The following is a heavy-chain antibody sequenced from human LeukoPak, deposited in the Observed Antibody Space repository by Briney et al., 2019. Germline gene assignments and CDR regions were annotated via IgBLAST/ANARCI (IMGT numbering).Heavy chain of an antibody. V-gene: IGHV3-13*01. CDR3: ARDKVDFWSGYYNY. J-gene: IGHJ4*02. CDR1: GFTFSSYD. CDR2: IGTAGDT. D-gene: IGHD3-3*01. Sequence: GGSLRLSCAASGFTFSSYDMHWVRQATGKGLEWVSAIGTAGDTYYPGSVKGRFTISRENAKNSLYLQMNSLRAEDTAVYYCARDKVDFWSGYYNYWGQGTLVTVSS.